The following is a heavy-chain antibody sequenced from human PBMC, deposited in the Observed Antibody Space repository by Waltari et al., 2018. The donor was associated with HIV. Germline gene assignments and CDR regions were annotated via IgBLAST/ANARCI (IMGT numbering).Heavy chain of an antibody. Sequence: EVQLVESGGDLVQPGGSLRLSCAASGFKFDDYAMHWVRQAPGKGLEGVSGISWKSGNIAYADSVKGRFTISRDNAKNSLYLQMSSLRAEDTAFYYCARGPMYRWFDPWGQGTLVTVSS. D-gene: IGHD3-10*02. CDR3: ARGPMYRWFDP. V-gene: IGHV3-9*01. J-gene: IGHJ5*02. CDR1: GFKFDDYA. CDR2: ISWKSGNI.